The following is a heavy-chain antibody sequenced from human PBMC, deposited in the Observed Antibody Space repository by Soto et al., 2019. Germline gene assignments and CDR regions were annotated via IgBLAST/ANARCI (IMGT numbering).Heavy chain of an antibody. CDR1: GGSISSGGYY. CDR2: IYYSGST. D-gene: IGHD2-15*01. Sequence: SETLSLTCTVSGGSISSGGYYWSWIRQHPGKGLEWIGYIYYSGSTYYNPSLKSRVTISVDTSKNQFSLKLSSVTAADTAVYYCARDGTGYCSGGSCYSGNYYGMDVWGQGTTVTVSS. V-gene: IGHV4-31*03. CDR3: ARDGTGYCSGGSCYSGNYYGMDV. J-gene: IGHJ6*02.